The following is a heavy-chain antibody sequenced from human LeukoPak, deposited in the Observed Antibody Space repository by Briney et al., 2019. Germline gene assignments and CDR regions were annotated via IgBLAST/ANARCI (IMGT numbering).Heavy chain of an antibody. V-gene: IGHV4-59*01. Sequence: SETLSLTCSVSGASIGSYFWSWIRQSPGKGLEWIGYVYDNDISNFNPSLESRVTILVDRSKSQFSLKLRSVTAADTAVYYCARSLVLATDDAFDIWGPGTMVTVSS. CDR2: VYDNDIS. J-gene: IGHJ3*02. D-gene: IGHD5-12*01. CDR3: ARSLVLATDDAFDI. CDR1: GASIGSYF.